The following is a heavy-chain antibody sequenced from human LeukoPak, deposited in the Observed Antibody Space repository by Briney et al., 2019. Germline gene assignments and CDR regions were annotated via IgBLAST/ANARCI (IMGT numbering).Heavy chain of an antibody. CDR3: ARTEPVAYCSSTSCVRGAYYYYYYMDV. CDR2: TYYRSKWYN. CDR1: GDSVSSNSAA. Sequence: SQTLSLTCAISGDSVSSNSAAWNWIRQSPSRGLEWLGRTYYRSKWYNDYAVSVKSRITINPDTSKNQFSLQLNSVTPEDTAVYYCARTEPVAYCSSTSCVRGAYYYYYYMDVWGKGTTVTISS. V-gene: IGHV6-1*01. D-gene: IGHD2-2*01. J-gene: IGHJ6*03.